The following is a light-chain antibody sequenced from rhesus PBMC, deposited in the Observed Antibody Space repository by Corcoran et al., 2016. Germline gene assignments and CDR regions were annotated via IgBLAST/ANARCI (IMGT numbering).Light chain of an antibody. CDR3: MQGIQLPYS. CDR1: QSLLHSGGKTY. CDR2: EVS. Sequence: DIVMTQTPLSLPVTHGEPASISCRSSQSLLHSGGKTYLYWYLQKPGQSPQLLIHEVSTRASGVPERFRGVGSGTDCTLKISRVEAEDVGVYYCMQGIQLPYSFGQGTKVEIK. V-gene: IGKV2S15*01. J-gene: IGKJ2*01.